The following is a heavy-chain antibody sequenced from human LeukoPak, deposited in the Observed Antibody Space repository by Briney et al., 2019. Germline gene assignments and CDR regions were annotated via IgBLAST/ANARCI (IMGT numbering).Heavy chain of an antibody. CDR3: ARDEGYYGFGSYIEK. D-gene: IGHD3-10*01. V-gene: IGHV3-48*04. CDR1: GFTFSPFS. CDR2: ISSSSSSI. Sequence: PGGSLILSCAASGFTFSPFSMNWVRQAPRKGLEWLSYISSSSSSIHYADSVKGRFTISRDNAKNLLYLQMNSLRAEDTAVYYCARDEGYYGFGSYIEKWGQGTLVTVSS. J-gene: IGHJ4*02.